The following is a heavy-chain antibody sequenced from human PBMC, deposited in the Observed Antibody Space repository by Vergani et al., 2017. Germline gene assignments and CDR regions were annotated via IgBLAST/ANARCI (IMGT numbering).Heavy chain of an antibody. CDR2: INTDSGNP. CDR3: LREPKPTNLHGYHRGNWFDP. D-gene: IGHD3-22*01. CDR1: GYSFTEYS. V-gene: IGHV7-4-1*02. Sequence: QVQRVQSGSELKKPGASVKVSCKTSGYSFTEYSMNWVRQAPGQGLEWMGWINTDSGNPTCAQGFRGRFHFSLDTSLATAYMQINRLKAEDTAVYYCLREPKPTNLHGYHRGNWFDPRGQGTLVTVSS. J-gene: IGHJ5*02.